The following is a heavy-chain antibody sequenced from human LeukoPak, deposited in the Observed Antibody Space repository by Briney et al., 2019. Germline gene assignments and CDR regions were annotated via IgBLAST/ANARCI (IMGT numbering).Heavy chain of an antibody. CDR3: KGIVVVTASSDAFDI. CDR1: GYTLTELS. Sequence: ASVKVSCKVSGYTLTELSMHWVRQAPGKGLEWMGGFDPDDVKTTYAQKSHGRATMPAPTSTATAYMELSSLRSENTAVYYCKGIVVVTASSDAFDIWGQGTMVTVSS. D-gene: IGHD2-21*02. CDR2: FDPDDVKT. J-gene: IGHJ3*02. V-gene: IGHV1-24*01.